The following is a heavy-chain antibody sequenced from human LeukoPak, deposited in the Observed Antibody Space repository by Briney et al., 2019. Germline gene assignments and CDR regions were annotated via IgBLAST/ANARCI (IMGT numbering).Heavy chain of an antibody. J-gene: IGHJ4*02. CDR2: INHYGSI. V-gene: IGHV4-34*03. CDR1: GGSFSGYY. CDR3: XXXLLRXXTDY. D-gene: IGHD1-26*01. Sequence: PSENLSLTCAVYGGSFSGYYWSRIRQPPGKGLEWIGEINHYGSINYNPSLKGRVTISVDTSKNQFSLRLSSVTAADTAVYYCXXXLLRXXTDYXGQGTLVTXXS.